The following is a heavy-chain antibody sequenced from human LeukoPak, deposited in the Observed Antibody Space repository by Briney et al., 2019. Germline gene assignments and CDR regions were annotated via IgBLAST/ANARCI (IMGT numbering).Heavy chain of an antibody. CDR2: ISGSNDNT. Sequence: PGGSLRLSCAASGFTFSSYAMSWVRQAPGKWLEWVSSISGSNDNTYYADSVKDRFTISRDNSKNTLSLQMNSLRAEDTAVYYRAQGRGTTVTSAANYWGQGTLVTVSS. CDR3: AQGRGTTVTSAANY. J-gene: IGHJ4*02. CDR1: GFTFSSYA. V-gene: IGHV3-23*01. D-gene: IGHD4-17*01.